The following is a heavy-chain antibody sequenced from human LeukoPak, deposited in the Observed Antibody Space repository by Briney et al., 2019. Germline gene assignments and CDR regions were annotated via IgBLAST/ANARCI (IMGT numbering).Heavy chain of an antibody. CDR2: IYTSGST. CDR1: GGSISSYY. J-gene: IGHJ5*02. Sequence: SSETLSLTCTVSGGSISSYYWSWIRQPAGKGLEWIGRIYTSGSTNYNPSLKSRVTMSVDTSKNQFSLKLSSVTAADTAVYYCARNIVVVPAAMGGGWFDPWGQGTLVTGSS. D-gene: IGHD2-2*01. V-gene: IGHV4-4*07. CDR3: ARNIVVVPAAMGGGWFDP.